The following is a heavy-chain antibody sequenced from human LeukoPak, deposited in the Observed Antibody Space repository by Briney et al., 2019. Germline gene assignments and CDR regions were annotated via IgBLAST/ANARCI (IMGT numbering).Heavy chain of an antibody. J-gene: IGHJ4*02. V-gene: IGHV3-30*04. CDR2: ISYDGGNK. Sequence: GRSLRLSCAASGFTFSSYAMHWVRQAPGKGLEWVAVISYDGGNKYYADSVKGRSTISRDNSKNTLYLQMNSLRAEDTAVYYCARDRGYSSGWPNFDYWGQGTLVTVSS. D-gene: IGHD6-19*01. CDR3: ARDRGYSSGWPNFDY. CDR1: GFTFSSYA.